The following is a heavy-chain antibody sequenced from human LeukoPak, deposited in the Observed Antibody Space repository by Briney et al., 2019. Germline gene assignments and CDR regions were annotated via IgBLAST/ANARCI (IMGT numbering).Heavy chain of an antibody. V-gene: IGHV4-34*01. CDR1: GGSFSGYY. D-gene: IGHD3-16*01. J-gene: IGHJ4*02. CDR3: ARGWMGGYYFDY. CDR2: INHSGST. Sequence: PSETLSLTCAVYGGSFSGYYWSWIRQPPGKGLEWIGEINHSGSTNYNPSLKSRVTISVDTSKNQFSLKLSSVTAADTAVYYCARGWMGGYYFDYWGQGTLVTVSS.